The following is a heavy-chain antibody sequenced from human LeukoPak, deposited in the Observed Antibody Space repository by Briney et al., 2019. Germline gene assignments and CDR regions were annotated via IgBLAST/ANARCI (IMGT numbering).Heavy chain of an antibody. D-gene: IGHD6-13*01. CDR3: AADVTTSYSSTRYARN. CDR2: FDPEDGKT. CDR1: GFTFTSYY. J-gene: IGHJ4*02. Sequence: GSVKVSCKASGFTFTSYYIHWVRQAPGKGLEWMGGFDPEDGKTMYAQKFQGRVTMTEDTSTDTAYMDLSGLRPEDTAVYYCAADVTTSYSSTRYARNWGQGTLVTVSS. V-gene: IGHV1-24*01.